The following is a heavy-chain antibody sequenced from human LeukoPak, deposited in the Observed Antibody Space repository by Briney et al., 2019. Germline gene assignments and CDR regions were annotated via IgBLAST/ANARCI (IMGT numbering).Heavy chain of an antibody. Sequence: LTGGSLRLSCVASGFTFGKYWMSWVRQAPGKGLEWVANIKLDGSEKNYVDSVKGRFTISRDNAKNSLYLQMSNLRAEDTAVYFCARGGGLDVWGQGATVTVSS. CDR2: IKLDGSEK. CDR1: GFTFGKYW. V-gene: IGHV3-7*03. J-gene: IGHJ6*02. D-gene: IGHD3-16*01. CDR3: ARGGGLDV.